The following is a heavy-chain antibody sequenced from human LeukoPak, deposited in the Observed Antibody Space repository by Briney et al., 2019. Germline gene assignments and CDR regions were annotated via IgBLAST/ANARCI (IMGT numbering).Heavy chain of an antibody. CDR1: GGSISSYY. CDR2: IYTSGST. V-gene: IGHV4-4*07. D-gene: IGHD2-15*01. J-gene: IGHJ4*02. Sequence: SETLSLTCTVSGGSISSYYWSWIRQPAGKGLEWIGRIYTSGSTGYNPSLKSRVTMSVDTSKNQFSLKLSSVTAADTAVFYCARVDLRAAYFDYWGQGTLVTVSS. CDR3: ARVDLRAAYFDY.